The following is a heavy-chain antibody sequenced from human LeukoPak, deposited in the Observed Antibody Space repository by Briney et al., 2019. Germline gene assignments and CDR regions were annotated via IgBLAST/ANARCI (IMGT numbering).Heavy chain of an antibody. D-gene: IGHD3-3*01. CDR1: GFTFSSYS. Sequence: PGGSLRLSCAASGFTFSSYSMNWVRQAPGKGLEWVSSISSSSSYIYHADSVKGRFTISRDNAKNSLYLQMNSLRAEDTAVYYCARGSYDDYWGQGTLVTVSS. CDR2: ISSSSSYI. J-gene: IGHJ4*02. CDR3: ARGSYDDY. V-gene: IGHV3-21*01.